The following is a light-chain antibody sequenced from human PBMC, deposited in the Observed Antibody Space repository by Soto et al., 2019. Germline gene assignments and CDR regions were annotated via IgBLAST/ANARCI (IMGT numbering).Light chain of an antibody. CDR1: QRIDTW. CDR3: QEYETFSPWT. J-gene: IGKJ1*01. Sequence: DIQMTQSPSIVSASVGDRVTITCRASQRIDTWLAWYQQKPGTAPKLLIYKATTLQSGVPSRFSGSGSGTEFTLAISRLEPDDFATYYCQEYETFSPWTFGQGTKVEVK. CDR2: KAT. V-gene: IGKV1-5*03.